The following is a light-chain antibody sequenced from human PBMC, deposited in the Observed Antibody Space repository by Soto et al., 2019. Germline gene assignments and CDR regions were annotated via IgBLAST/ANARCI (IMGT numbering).Light chain of an antibody. CDR3: QQYGSSPWT. J-gene: IGKJ1*01. CDR1: QSVSSSY. CDR2: GAS. V-gene: IGKV3-20*01. Sequence: EIVLTQSPGTLSLYPGERATLSCRASQSVSSSYLAWYQQKPGQAPRLLIYGASSRATGIPDRFSSSGSGTDFTLTISRLEPEDFALYYCQQYGSSPWTFGQGTKVEIK.